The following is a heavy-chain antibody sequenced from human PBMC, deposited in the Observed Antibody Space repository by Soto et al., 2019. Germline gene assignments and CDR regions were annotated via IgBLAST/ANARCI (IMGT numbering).Heavy chain of an antibody. CDR3: AREGQWLVEFHYGMDV. V-gene: IGHV4-4*02. J-gene: IGHJ6*02. D-gene: IGHD6-19*01. CDR1: GGSISSSNW. Sequence: LRRTLSLTCAVSGGSISSSNWWSWVRQPPGKGLEWIGEIYHSGSTNYNPSLKSRVTISVDKSKNQFSLKLSSVTAADTAVYYCAREGQWLVEFHYGMDVWGQGTTVTVSS. CDR2: IYHSGST.